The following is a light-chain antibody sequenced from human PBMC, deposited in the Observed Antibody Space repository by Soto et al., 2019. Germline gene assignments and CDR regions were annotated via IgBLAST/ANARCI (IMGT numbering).Light chain of an antibody. Sequence: QAVVTQPPSVSGAPGQRVTISCTRSSSNIGAGYDVHWYQQLPGTAPKLLIYANSNRPSGVPDRFSGSKSGTSASLAITGLQAEDEADYYCQSYDSSLSGSVFGGGTKLTVL. CDR2: ANS. V-gene: IGLV1-40*01. J-gene: IGLJ2*01. CDR1: SSNIGAGYD. CDR3: QSYDSSLSGSV.